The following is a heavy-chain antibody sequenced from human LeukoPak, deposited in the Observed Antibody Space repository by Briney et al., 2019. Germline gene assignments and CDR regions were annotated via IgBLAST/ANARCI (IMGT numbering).Heavy chain of an antibody. D-gene: IGHD1-26*01. V-gene: IGHV1-69*05. CDR3: ARDRLSGSYPYYFDY. CDR1: GGTFSSYA. J-gene: IGHJ4*02. CDR2: IIPIFGTA. Sequence: ASVKVSCKASGGTFSSYAISWVRQAPGQGLEWMGGIIPIFGTANYAQKFQGRVTITTDESTSAAYMELSSLRSEDTAVYYCARDRLSGSYPYYFDYWGQGTLVTVSS.